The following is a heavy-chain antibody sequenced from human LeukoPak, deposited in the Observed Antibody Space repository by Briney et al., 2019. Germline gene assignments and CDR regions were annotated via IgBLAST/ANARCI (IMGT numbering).Heavy chain of an antibody. CDR3: ARRRDGYNYVGTDY. J-gene: IGHJ4*02. CDR2: IYPGDSDT. CDR1: GYNFTNYW. V-gene: IGHV5-51*01. D-gene: IGHD5-24*01. Sequence: GESLKISCKGSGYNFTNYWIGWVRQMPGKGLEWMGIIYPGDSDTTCSPSFQGQVTISADKSISTAYLQWSSLKASDTAMYYCARRRDGYNYVGTDYWGQGTLVTVSS.